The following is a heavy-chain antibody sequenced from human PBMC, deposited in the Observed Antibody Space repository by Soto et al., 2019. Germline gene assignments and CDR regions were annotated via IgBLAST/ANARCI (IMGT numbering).Heavy chain of an antibody. CDR3: AKDHGSGWYGDFDY. CDR1: GYTFIAYH. D-gene: IGHD6-19*01. CDR2: INPNSGGT. V-gene: IGHV1-2*02. Sequence: QVQLVQSGAEAKKPEASVKVSCKASGYTFIAYHIHWLRQAPGQGLEWMGWINPNSGGTNYAPEFQDRVTMTRDTSISTAYMELSRLTSDDTAMYYCAKDHGSGWYGDFDYWGQGTLVTVSP. J-gene: IGHJ4*02.